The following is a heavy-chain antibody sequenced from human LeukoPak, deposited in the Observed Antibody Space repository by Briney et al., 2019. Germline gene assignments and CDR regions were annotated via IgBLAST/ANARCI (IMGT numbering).Heavy chain of an antibody. V-gene: IGHV3-23*01. CDR2: FSGSGGTT. J-gene: IGHJ6*03. D-gene: IGHD2-8*01. CDR3: ANGNRCTSPNCLGYYYFYMDV. CDR1: GFTFSNYA. Sequence: GGSLRLSCAASGFTFSNYAMSWVRQAPGRGLEWVSGFSGSGGTTYYADSVKGRFTISRDNSKNTLYLQMNSLRAEDTAVYYCANGNRCTSPNCLGYYYFYMDVWGKGTTVTVPS.